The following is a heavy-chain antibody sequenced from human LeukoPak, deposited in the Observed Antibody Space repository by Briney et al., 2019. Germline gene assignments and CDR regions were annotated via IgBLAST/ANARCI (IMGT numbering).Heavy chain of an antibody. CDR2: INPNSGGT. Sequence: RASVKVSCKASGYTFTGYYMHWVRQAPGQGLEWMGWINPNSGGTNYAQKFQGWVTMTRDTSISTAYMELSRLRSDDTAVYYCVRDRPHNWFDPWGQGTLVTVSS. CDR1: GYTFTGYY. V-gene: IGHV1-2*04. CDR3: VRDRPHNWFDP. J-gene: IGHJ5*02.